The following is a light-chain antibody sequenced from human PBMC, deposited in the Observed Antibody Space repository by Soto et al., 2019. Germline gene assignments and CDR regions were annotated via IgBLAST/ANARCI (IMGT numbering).Light chain of an antibody. V-gene: IGLV2-23*02. Sequence: QSALTQPASVSGSPGQSITISCTGTSTDVGSYNLVSWYQQHPGEAPKIMIYEVSKRPSGLSNRFSGSKSDNTASLTISGLQAEDEADYYCCSYAGSLYVFGSGTKVTVL. CDR3: CSYAGSLYV. CDR1: STDVGSYNL. CDR2: EVS. J-gene: IGLJ1*01.